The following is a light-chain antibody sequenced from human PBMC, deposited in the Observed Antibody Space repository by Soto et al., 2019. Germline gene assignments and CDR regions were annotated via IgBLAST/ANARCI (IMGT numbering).Light chain of an antibody. V-gene: IGKV3-20*01. J-gene: IGKJ1*01. Sequence: VLTQSPGTLSLSPGDRATLSCRASQSVSSSYLAWYQQKPGQAPRLLIYAASSRAAGIQDRFSGSGSGTDSTLTIRRLEPEDFAVYYCKQYGSSPTFGQGTQVDIK. CDR2: AAS. CDR1: QSVSSSY. CDR3: KQYGSSPT.